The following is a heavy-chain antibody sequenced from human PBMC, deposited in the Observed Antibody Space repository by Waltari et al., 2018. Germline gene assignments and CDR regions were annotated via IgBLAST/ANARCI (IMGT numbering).Heavy chain of an antibody. V-gene: IGHV1-2*06. CDR3: TVIAGDFDI. CDR2: INCRNGGT. CDR1: GYIVINYF. J-gene: IGHJ3*02. D-gene: IGHD2-21*01. Sequence: QVSLVQSGADVREPGASGTVACKGSGYIVINYFIHWVRQAPGQGLEWIGRINCRNGGTDYAQKFQGRVTLTRDTSISTAYMELSGLTIDDTAIYYCTVIAGDFDIWGPGTMVTASS.